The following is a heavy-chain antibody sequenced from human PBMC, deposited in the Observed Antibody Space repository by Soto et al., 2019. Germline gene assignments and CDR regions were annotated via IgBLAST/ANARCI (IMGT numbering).Heavy chain of an antibody. J-gene: IGHJ4*02. Sequence: VASVKVSCKASGYTFTTYYIHWVQQAPGQGLERMGIIDPSGGSTTYAQKFQGRVTMTRDTSTNTVYMELSGLRSEDTAVYYCARALYDSSGYVYLDNWGQGTPVTVSS. CDR3: ARALYDSSGYVYLDN. CDR1: GYTFTTYY. D-gene: IGHD3-22*01. CDR2: IDPSGGST. V-gene: IGHV1-46*01.